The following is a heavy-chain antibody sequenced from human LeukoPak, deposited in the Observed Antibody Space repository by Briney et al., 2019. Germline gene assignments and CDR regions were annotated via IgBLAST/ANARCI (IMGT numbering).Heavy chain of an antibody. J-gene: IGHJ4*02. CDR3: ARGGAGYAFDY. D-gene: IGHD5-12*01. Sequence: GGSLRLSCAVSGITLSNYGMSWVRQAPGKGLEWVSVISSGGTPYYADSVKGRFTISRDSSENTLYLQMHSLRAEDTAVYYCARGGAGYAFDYWGQGTLVTVSS. V-gene: IGHV3-66*02. CDR2: ISSGGTP. CDR1: GITLSNYG.